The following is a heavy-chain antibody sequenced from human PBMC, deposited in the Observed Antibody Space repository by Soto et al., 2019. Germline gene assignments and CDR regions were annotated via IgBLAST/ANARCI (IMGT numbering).Heavy chain of an antibody. Sequence: XXTLSLPFTVSGGSISGYYWRWILQPPGKGLEWIGYMYKTGSTVYNPSFKSRVTISVDTSKNQFSLKLNSVTAADTAVYYCARDLWGYCGTDCYPLDVWGQGTTVTV. D-gene: IGHD2-21*02. CDR1: GGSISGYY. V-gene: IGHV4-59*01. CDR3: ARDLWGYCGTDCYPLDV. J-gene: IGHJ6*02. CDR2: MYKTGST.